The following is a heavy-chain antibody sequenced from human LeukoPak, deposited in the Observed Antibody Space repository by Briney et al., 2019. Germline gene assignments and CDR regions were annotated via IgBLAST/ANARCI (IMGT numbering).Heavy chain of an antibody. CDR2: IYYSGST. D-gene: IGHD3-22*01. Sequence: SETLSLTCTVSGGSISSYYWSWIRQPPGKGLEWIGYIYYSGSTNYNPSLKSRVTISVDTSKNQFSLKLSSVTAADTAVYYCARGRDSSGLQFDYWGQGTLVTVFS. J-gene: IGHJ4*02. V-gene: IGHV4-59*01. CDR3: ARGRDSSGLQFDY. CDR1: GGSISSYY.